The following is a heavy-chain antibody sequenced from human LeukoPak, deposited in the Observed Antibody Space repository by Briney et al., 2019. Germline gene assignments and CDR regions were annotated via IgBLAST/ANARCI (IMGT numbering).Heavy chain of an antibody. Sequence: GESLKISCEASGFSVSTYEMNWVRLTPGRGLEWVAVISYDGSEKYYADSVKGRFTISRDNSKITLYLQMNSLRAEDTAMYYCAKGAESYTYGYYLYYFDAWGQGTLVTVSS. D-gene: IGHD1-26*01. J-gene: IGHJ4*02. CDR3: AKGAESYTYGYYLYYFDA. V-gene: IGHV3-30*18. CDR1: GFSVSTYE. CDR2: ISYDGSEK.